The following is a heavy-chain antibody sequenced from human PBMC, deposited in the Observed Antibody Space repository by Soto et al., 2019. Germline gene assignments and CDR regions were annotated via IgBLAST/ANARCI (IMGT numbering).Heavy chain of an antibody. CDR3: ARDLLAAPNRGWFDP. CDR1: GFTFSSYA. CDR2: ISYDGSNK. J-gene: IGHJ5*02. D-gene: IGHD6-6*01. V-gene: IGHV3-30-3*01. Sequence: GWSLRLSCAASGFTFSSYAMHLVRQAPGKGLEWVAVISYDGSNKYYADSVKGRFTISRDNSKNKLYLQMNSLRAEDTAVYYCARDLLAAPNRGWFDPWGQGTMVTVPQ.